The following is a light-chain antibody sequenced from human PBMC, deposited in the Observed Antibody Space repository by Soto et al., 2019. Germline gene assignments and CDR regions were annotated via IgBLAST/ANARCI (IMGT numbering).Light chain of an antibody. CDR2: SDT. CDR1: DIGSKG. Sequence: SYELTQPPSVSGAPGKTASISCGGNDIGSKGVHWYKQKPGQAPVLVIYSDTDLPPVIPERFSGSNSANLATLTISRVEAGDEADYYCQVWDSGSAHVVFGGGTQLTVL. J-gene: IGLJ2*01. V-gene: IGLV3-21*01. CDR3: QVWDSGSAHVV.